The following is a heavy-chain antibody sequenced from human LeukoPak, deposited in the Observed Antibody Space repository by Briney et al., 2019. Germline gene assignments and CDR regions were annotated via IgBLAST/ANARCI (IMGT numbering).Heavy chain of an antibody. Sequence: PGGSLRLSCAASGLTVSSNYMSWVRQAPGKGLESVSVIYSGGSTYYADSVKGRFTISRDNSKNTLYLQMNSLRAEDTAVYYCARRGSGYLVHDDAFDIWGQGTMVTVSS. D-gene: IGHD3-3*01. CDR2: IYSGGST. V-gene: IGHV3-53*01. CDR3: ARRGSGYLVHDDAFDI. J-gene: IGHJ3*02. CDR1: GLTVSSNY.